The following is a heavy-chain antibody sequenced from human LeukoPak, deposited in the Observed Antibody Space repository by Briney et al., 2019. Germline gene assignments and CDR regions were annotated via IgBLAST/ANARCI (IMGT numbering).Heavy chain of an antibody. CDR3: ARDLEQWLVRNGMDV. Sequence: ASVKVSCKASGYTFTSYYMHWVRQAPGQGLEWMGIINPSGGSTSYAQKFQGRVTMTRNTSTSTVYMELSSLRSEDTAVHYCARDLEQWLVRNGMDVWGQGTTVTVSS. CDR2: INPSGGST. CDR1: GYTFTSYY. V-gene: IGHV1-46*01. D-gene: IGHD6-19*01. J-gene: IGHJ6*02.